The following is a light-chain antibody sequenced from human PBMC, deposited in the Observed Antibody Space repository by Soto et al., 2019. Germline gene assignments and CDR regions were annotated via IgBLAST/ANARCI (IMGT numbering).Light chain of an antibody. CDR3: QHYNSYPWT. V-gene: IGKV1-5*01. J-gene: IGKJ1*01. CDR1: QSISSW. CDR2: DAS. Sequence: DIPMTQSPSTLSASVGDRVTITCRASQSISSWLAWYQQKPGIAPKLLIYDASNLESGVPSRFSGSGSGTEFTLTISSLQPDDSATYYCQHYNSYPWTFGQGTKVEV.